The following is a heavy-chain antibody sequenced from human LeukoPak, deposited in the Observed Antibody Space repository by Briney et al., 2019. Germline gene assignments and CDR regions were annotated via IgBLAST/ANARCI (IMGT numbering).Heavy chain of an antibody. V-gene: IGHV3-23*01. CDR3: ANEYSNYGYWFDP. CDR2: ISGSGGRT. D-gene: IGHD4-11*01. Sequence: TGGSLRLSCAASGFTFSSYAMSWVRQAPGKGLEWVSAISGSGGRTYYADSVKGRFTISRDNSKNTLYLQMNSLRAEDTAVYYCANEYSNYGYWFDPWGQGTLVTVSS. J-gene: IGHJ5*02. CDR1: GFTFSSYA.